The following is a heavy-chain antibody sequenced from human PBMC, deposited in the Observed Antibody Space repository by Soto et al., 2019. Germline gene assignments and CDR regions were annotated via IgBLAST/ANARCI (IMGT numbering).Heavy chain of an antibody. CDR3: ARVGQQLVFDY. V-gene: IGHV3-66*01. J-gene: IGHJ4*02. D-gene: IGHD6-13*01. Sequence: GGSRRLSCAASGCTVSSNYMSWVRQAPGKGLEWVSVIYSGGSTYYADSVKGRFTISRDNSKNTLYLQMNSLRAEDTAVYYCARVGQQLVFDYWGQGTLVTVSS. CDR2: IYSGGST. CDR1: GCTVSSNY.